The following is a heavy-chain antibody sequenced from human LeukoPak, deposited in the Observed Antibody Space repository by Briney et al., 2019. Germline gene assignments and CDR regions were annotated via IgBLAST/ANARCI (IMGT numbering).Heavy chain of an antibody. D-gene: IGHD3-22*01. CDR3: ARADYCDSSGYYYLFDY. CDR2: INPSGGST. V-gene: IGHV1-46*01. J-gene: IGHJ4*02. Sequence: ASVKVSCKASGYTFTSYYMHWVRQAPGQGLEWMGIINPSGGSTSYAQKFQGRVTMTRNTSISTAYMELSSLRSEDTAVYYCARADYCDSSGYYYLFDYWGQGTLVTVSS. CDR1: GYTFTSYY.